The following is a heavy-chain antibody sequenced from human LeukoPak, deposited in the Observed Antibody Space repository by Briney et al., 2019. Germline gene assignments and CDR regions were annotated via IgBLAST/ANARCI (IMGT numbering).Heavy chain of an antibody. D-gene: IGHD1-26*01. CDR1: GFTFDDYA. Sequence: GRSLRLSCAASGFTFDDYAMHWVRRAPGKGLEWVSGISWNSGSIGYADSVKGRFTISRDNAKNSLYLQMNSLRAEDTALYYCAKDLHGATGYYFDYWGQGTLVTVSS. CDR3: AKDLHGATGYYFDY. J-gene: IGHJ4*02. V-gene: IGHV3-9*01. CDR2: ISWNSGSI.